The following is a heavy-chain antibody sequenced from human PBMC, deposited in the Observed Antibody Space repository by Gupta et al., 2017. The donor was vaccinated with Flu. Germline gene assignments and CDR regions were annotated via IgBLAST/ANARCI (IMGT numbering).Heavy chain of an antibody. CDR3: ARTWWSGQDGY. V-gene: IGHV3-48*01. J-gene: IGHJ4*02. Sequence: EVQLMESGGGLVQPGGSLRLSCAASGFTFSSYSMNWVRQAPGKGLEWISYISSSNDIIYYADSVKGRFTISKDNAKNSLYLQMNSLRAEDTAVYYCARTWWSGQDGYWGQGTLVTVSS. D-gene: IGHD3-3*01. CDR1: GFTFSSYS. CDR2: ISSSNDII.